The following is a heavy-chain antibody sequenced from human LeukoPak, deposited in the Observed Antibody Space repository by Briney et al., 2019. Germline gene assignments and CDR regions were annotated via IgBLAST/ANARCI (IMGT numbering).Heavy chain of an antibody. D-gene: IGHD6-13*01. V-gene: IGHV4-34*01. CDR3: ARVKGYSSSRGNNWFDP. CDR1: GGSFSGYY. J-gene: IGHJ5*02. CDR2: INHSGST. Sequence: SETLSLTCAVYGGSFSGYYWSWIRQPPGKGLEWIGEINHSGSTNYNPSLKSRVAISVDTSKNQFSLKLSSVTAADTAVYYCARVKGYSSSRGNNWFDPWGQGTLVTVSS.